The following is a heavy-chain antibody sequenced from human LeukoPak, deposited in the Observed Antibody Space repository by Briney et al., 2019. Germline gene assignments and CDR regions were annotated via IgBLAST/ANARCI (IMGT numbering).Heavy chain of an antibody. CDR3: ARDNWGDGGYYRTLDY. D-gene: IGHD3-22*01. CDR1: GFTFSSYA. Sequence: PGGSLRLSCAASGFTFSSYAMSWVRQAPGKGLEWVSAISGSGGRTYYEDSVKGRFTISRDNSKNTLYLQMNSLRAEDTAVYYCARDNWGDGGYYRTLDYWGQGTLVTVSS. J-gene: IGHJ4*02. CDR2: ISGSGGRT. V-gene: IGHV3-23*01.